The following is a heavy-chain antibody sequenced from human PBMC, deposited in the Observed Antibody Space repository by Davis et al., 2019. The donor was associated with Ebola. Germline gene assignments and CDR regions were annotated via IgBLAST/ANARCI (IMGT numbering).Heavy chain of an antibody. CDR2: ISSNGGST. D-gene: IGHD3-22*01. J-gene: IGHJ4*02. CDR1: GFTFSSYA. V-gene: IGHV3-64*04. Sequence: GESLRLSCSASGFTFSSYAMHWVRQAPGKGLEYVSAISSNGGSTYYADSVKGRFTISRDNSKNTLYLQMTSLRPEDTAVYYCAKGLRGVVITPFDYWGQGTLVTVSS. CDR3: AKGLRGVVITPFDY.